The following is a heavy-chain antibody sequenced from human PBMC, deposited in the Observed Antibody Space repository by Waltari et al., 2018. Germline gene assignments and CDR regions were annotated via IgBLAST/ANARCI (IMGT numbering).Heavy chain of an antibody. V-gene: IGHV4-4*02. J-gene: IGHJ4*02. D-gene: IGHD2-15*01. CDR3: ARDRGRGIYLDS. Sequence: QLQLQESGPGLVKPSGTLSLTCVVSGDSMSSTDWWSWFRQSPEKGLEWIGQVQGSGRTNYNPSFASRVSVSVDTSTNQFSLKVTSATAADTAVYFCARDRGRGIYLDSWGQGVLVTVSP. CDR1: GDSMSSTDW. CDR2: VQGSGRT.